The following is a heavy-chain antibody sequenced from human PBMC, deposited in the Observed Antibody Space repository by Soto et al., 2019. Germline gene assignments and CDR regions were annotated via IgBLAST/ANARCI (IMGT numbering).Heavy chain of an antibody. Sequence: SETLSLTCTVSGGSISSYYWSWIRQPPGKGLEWIGYIYYSGSTNYNPSLKSRVTISVDTSKNQFSLKLSSVTAADTAVYYCARDSSSWFGKPNNWFDPWGQGTLVTSPQ. J-gene: IGHJ5*02. CDR3: ARDSSSWFGKPNNWFDP. V-gene: IGHV4-59*01. CDR1: GGSISSYY. D-gene: IGHD6-13*01. CDR2: IYYSGST.